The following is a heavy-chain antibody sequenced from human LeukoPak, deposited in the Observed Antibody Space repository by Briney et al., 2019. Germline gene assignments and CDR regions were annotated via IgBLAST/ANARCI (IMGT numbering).Heavy chain of an antibody. V-gene: IGHV3-48*03. J-gene: IGHJ4*02. CDR2: ISDHGKSR. D-gene: IGHD6-13*01. Sequence: PGGSLRLSCAASGFTFSSYAMHWVRQAPGKGLEWVSYISDHGKSRNYVDSVKGRFTISRDNAKNSLYLQMNNLRVEDTAIYFCARARIAAPLLDYWGQGALVTVSS. CDR1: GFTFSSYA. CDR3: ARARIAAPLLDY.